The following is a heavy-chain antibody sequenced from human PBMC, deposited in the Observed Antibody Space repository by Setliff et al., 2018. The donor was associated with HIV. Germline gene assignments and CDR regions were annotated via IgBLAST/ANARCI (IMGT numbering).Heavy chain of an antibody. CDR2: IIPIFGTP. CDR1: GDTFTSHA. CDR3: ARDSRDIVVVIAPEPEPYYYYGMDV. V-gene: IGHV1-69*13. Sequence: SVKVSCKASGDTFTSHAISWVRQAPGQGLEWMGGIIPIFGTPNYAQKFKGRLTITADESTSTVYMELSSLRSEDTAVYYCARDSRDIVVVIAPEPEPYYYYGMDVWGEGTTVIVSS. D-gene: IGHD2-15*01. J-gene: IGHJ6*04.